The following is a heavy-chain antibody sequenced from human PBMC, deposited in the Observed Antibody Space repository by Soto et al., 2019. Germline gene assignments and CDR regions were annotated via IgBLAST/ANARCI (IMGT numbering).Heavy chain of an antibody. Sequence: SETLSLTCAVSSGSINSSNWWSWVRQPPGEGLEWIGEIYHSGSTNYNPSLKSRVTISVDKSKNQFSLNLSSVTAADTAVYYCGRFRFGRSSTGCPLYLDYGGRGTRVPVSS. CDR2: IYHSGST. CDR3: GRFRFGRSSTGCPLYLDY. CDR1: SGSINSSNW. D-gene: IGHD2-2*01. J-gene: IGHJ4*02. V-gene: IGHV4-4*02.